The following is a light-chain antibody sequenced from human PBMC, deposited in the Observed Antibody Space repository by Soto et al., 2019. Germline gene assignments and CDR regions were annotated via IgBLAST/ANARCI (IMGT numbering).Light chain of an antibody. Sequence: EIFLTQSPRTVSLSSVVRASLSRRASQSVSSTYLAWYRHKPGQAPRLLIYGASIRAADIPDRFSGSGSGTDFTLTISGLEPEDFAVYYCHHYASSRHTFGQGTKVDIK. J-gene: IGKJ2*01. CDR3: HHYASSRHT. CDR2: GAS. CDR1: QSVSSTY. V-gene: IGKV3-20*01.